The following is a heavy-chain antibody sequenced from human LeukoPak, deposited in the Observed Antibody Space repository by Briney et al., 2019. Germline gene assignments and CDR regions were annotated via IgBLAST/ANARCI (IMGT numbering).Heavy chain of an antibody. CDR1: GFTFSNYA. J-gene: IGHJ4*02. CDR3: AKDSEIPRQPLDY. V-gene: IGHV3-23*01. Sequence: GGSLRLSCSASGFTFSNYAMSWVRPAQGDGLEWVSTISGSGGSTYYAVTVNGRFTISRVNSKNTLYLQMNSLGDEDTAVYYCAKDSEIPRQPLDYWGQGTLVTVSS. D-gene: IGHD5-24*01. CDR2: ISGSGGST.